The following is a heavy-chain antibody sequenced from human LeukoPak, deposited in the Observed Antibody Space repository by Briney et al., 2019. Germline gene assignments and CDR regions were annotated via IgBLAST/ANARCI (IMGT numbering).Heavy chain of an antibody. CDR2: IYYSGST. D-gene: IGHD2-2*01. CDR3: GRDRGSSTALGLYYYYGMDV. CDR1: GGSISSGGYY. J-gene: IGHJ6*02. Sequence: SETLSLTCTVSGGSISSGGYYWSWIRQHPGKGLEWIGYIYYSGSTYYNPSLKSRVTISVDTSKNQFSLKLSSVTAADTAVYYCGRDRGSSTALGLYYYYGMDVWGQGTTVTVSS. V-gene: IGHV4-31*03.